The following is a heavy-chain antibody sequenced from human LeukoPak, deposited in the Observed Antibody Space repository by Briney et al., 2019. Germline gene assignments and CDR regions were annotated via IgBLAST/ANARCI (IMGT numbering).Heavy chain of an antibody. CDR1: GGSISSSSYY. Sequence: SETLSLTCTVSGGSISSSSYYWGWIRQPPGKGLEWIGRIYYSGSTYYNPSLKSRVTISVDTSKNQFSLKLSSVTAADTAVYYCARLGYYDFWSGYYQDDYWGQGTLVTVSS. J-gene: IGHJ4*02. CDR2: IYYSGST. D-gene: IGHD3-3*01. CDR3: ARLGYYDFWSGYYQDDY. V-gene: IGHV4-39*01.